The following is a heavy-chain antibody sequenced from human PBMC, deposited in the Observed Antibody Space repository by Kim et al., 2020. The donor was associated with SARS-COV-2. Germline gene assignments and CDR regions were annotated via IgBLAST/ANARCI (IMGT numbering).Heavy chain of an antibody. J-gene: IGHJ5*02. Sequence: DFVKGRFTISRDNAKNTLYLQMNSLRAEDTALYYCARSLHTHPADNWFDPWGQGTLVTVSS. CDR3: ARSLHTHPADNWFDP. D-gene: IGHD4-4*01. V-gene: IGHV3-74*01.